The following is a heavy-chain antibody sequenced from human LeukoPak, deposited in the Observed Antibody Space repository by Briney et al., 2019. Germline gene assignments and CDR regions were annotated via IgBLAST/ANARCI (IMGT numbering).Heavy chain of an antibody. CDR1: GYTFTGYY. Sequence: ASVKVSCKASGYTFTGYYMHWVRQAPGQGLEWMGWINPNSGGTNYAQKFQGRVTMTRDTSISTAYMELSRLRSDDTAVYYCAGDRGTTGYFDYWGQGTLVTVSS. D-gene: IGHD1-14*01. V-gene: IGHV1-2*02. CDR2: INPNSGGT. CDR3: AGDRGTTGYFDY. J-gene: IGHJ4*02.